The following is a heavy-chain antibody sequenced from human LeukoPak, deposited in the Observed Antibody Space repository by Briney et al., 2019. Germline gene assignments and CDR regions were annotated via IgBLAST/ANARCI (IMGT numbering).Heavy chain of an antibody. CDR3: AREMTTVSLVYYYYYMDV. Sequence: SETLSLTCTVSGGSISSGSYYSSWIRQPAGKGLEWIGRIYTNGSTNYNPSLKSRVTISVDTSKNQFSLKLSSVTAADTAVYYCAREMTTVSLVYYYYYMDVWGKGTTVTVSS. CDR1: GGSISSGSYY. CDR2: IYTNGST. V-gene: IGHV4-61*02. J-gene: IGHJ6*03. D-gene: IGHD4-11*01.